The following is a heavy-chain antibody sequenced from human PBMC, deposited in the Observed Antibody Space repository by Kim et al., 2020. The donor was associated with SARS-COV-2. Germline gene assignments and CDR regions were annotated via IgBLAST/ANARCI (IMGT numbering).Heavy chain of an antibody. D-gene: IGHD6-19*01. Sequence: GRFTISRDNAKKSLYLQMNSLRAEDTAVYYCARLTAQHYSSGWDYWYFDLWGRGTLVTVSS. CDR3: ARLTAQHYSSGWDYWYFDL. V-gene: IGHV3-11*03. J-gene: IGHJ2*01.